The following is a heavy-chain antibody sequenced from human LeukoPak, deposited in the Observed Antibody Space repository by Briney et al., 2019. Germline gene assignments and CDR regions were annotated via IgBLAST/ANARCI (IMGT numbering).Heavy chain of an antibody. CDR1: GGSVTDYY. V-gene: IGHV4-59*02. CDR3: ASRKLGNDY. D-gene: IGHD7-27*01. Sequence: SETLSLTCTVSGGSVTDYYWSWIRQSPGKGLEWIGYIYYTGTSYNPSLKSRVTISADTSKNQFSLKLISGTAADTAVYYCASRKLGNDYWGQGTLVTASS. CDR2: IYYTGT. J-gene: IGHJ4*02.